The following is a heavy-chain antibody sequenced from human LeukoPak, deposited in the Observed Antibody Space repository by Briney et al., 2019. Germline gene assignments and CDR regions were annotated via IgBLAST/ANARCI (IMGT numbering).Heavy chain of an antibody. CDR2: IYYSGST. CDR1: GASISSYY. Sequence: SETLSLTCTVSGASISSYYWSWIRQPPGKGLEWIGYIYYSGSTNYNPSLKSRVTISVDTSKNQFSLKLSSVTAADTAVYYCARDLAAAGFDYWGQGTLVTVSS. J-gene: IGHJ4*02. CDR3: ARDLAAAGFDY. V-gene: IGHV4-59*01. D-gene: IGHD6-13*01.